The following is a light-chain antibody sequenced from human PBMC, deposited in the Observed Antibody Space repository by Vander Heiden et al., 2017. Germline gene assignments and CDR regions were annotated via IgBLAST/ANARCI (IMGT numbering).Light chain of an antibody. J-gene: IGKJ2*01. Sequence: DIQMTQSPSSLSASVGDRVTITCRASQTVNTYLNWYQHKPGKAPNLLIYAASRLPSEVPSRFSGSGSGTDFALTINSLQPEDFATYYCQQCDSIFKTFDQGTKMEI. CDR2: AAS. V-gene: IGKV1-39*01. CDR3: QQCDSIFKT. CDR1: QTVNTY.